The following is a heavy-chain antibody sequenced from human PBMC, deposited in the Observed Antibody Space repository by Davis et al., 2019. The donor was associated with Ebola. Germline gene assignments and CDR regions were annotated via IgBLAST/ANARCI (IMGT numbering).Heavy chain of an antibody. V-gene: IGHV1-18*04. CDR2: INPHNGNT. CDR3: ARDRSIVGATVPPGY. CDR1: GYTFTTYG. D-gene: IGHD1-26*01. J-gene: IGHJ4*02. Sequence: AASVKVSCKASGYTFTTYGITWVRQAPGQGLEWMGWINPHNGNTNYAQKLQGRVTMTTDTSTSTAYMELRSLRSDDTAVYYCARDRSIVGATVPPGYWGQGTLVTVSS.